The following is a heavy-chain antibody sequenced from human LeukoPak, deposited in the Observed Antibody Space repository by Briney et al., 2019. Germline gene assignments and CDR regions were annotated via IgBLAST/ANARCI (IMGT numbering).Heavy chain of an antibody. CDR1: GFTFRRYA. V-gene: IGHV3-23*01. CDR3: AKGGGWELPKFVY. D-gene: IGHD1-26*01. CDR2: ISGSGGST. Sequence: GGSLRLSCAASGFTFRRYAMSWVRQAPGKGVEWVSDISGSGGSTYHPGSVKGRFTISRDNSKNTLYLQMNSLRAEDTAVYYCAKGGGWELPKFVYWGQGTLVTVSS. J-gene: IGHJ4*02.